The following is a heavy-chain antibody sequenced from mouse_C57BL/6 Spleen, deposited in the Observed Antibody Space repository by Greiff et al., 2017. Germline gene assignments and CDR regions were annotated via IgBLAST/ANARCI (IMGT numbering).Heavy chain of an antibody. D-gene: IGHD2-2*01. J-gene: IGHJ1*03. CDR3: ARDRGVTGYFDV. Sequence: EVKLMESGGGLVKPGGSLKLSCAASGFTFSSYAMSWVRQTPEKRLEWVATISDGGSYTYYPDNVKGRFTISRDNAKNNLYLQMSHLKSEDTAMYYCARDRGVTGYFDVWGTGTTVTVSS. CDR2: ISDGGSYT. V-gene: IGHV5-4*01. CDR1: GFTFSSYA.